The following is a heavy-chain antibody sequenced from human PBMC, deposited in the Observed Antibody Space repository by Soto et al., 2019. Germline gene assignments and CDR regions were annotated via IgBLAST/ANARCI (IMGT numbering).Heavy chain of an antibody. J-gene: IGHJ6*02. CDR2: INPSGGST. V-gene: IGHV1-46*01. D-gene: IGHD3-3*01. CDR3: AREGSITIFGPYGMDV. CDR1: GYTFTSYY. Sequence: ASVKVSCKASGYTFTSYYMHWVRQAPGQGLEWMGIINPSGGSTSYAQKFQGRVTMTRDTSTSTVYMELSSLRSEDTAVYYCAREGSITIFGPYGMDVWGQGTMVTVSS.